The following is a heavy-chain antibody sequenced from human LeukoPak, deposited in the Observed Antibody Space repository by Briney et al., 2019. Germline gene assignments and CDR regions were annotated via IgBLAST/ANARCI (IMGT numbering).Heavy chain of an antibody. D-gene: IGHD3-10*01. Sequence: SETLSLTCTVSGDSINSNNYYWSWIRQPAGKGLEWIGRIYSSGRTNYNPSLKSRVTISVDTSKNQFSLKLSSVTAADTTVYYCASHGSGTAGFDYWGQGTLVTVSS. CDR2: IYSSGRT. J-gene: IGHJ4*02. CDR1: GDSINSNNYY. V-gene: IGHV4-61*02. CDR3: ASHGSGTAGFDY.